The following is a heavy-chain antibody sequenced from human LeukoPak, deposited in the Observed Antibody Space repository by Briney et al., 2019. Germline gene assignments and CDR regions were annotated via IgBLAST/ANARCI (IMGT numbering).Heavy chain of an antibody. J-gene: IGHJ3*02. Sequence: PGGSLRLSCAASGFTFSSYGMHWVRQAPGKGLEWVAVIWYDGSNKYYADFVKGRFTISRDNSKNTLYLQMNSLRAEDTAVYYCARGRSSSVAAFDIWGQGTMVTVSS. CDR3: ARGRSSSVAAFDI. CDR1: GFTFSSYG. CDR2: IWYDGSNK. V-gene: IGHV3-33*01. D-gene: IGHD6-19*01.